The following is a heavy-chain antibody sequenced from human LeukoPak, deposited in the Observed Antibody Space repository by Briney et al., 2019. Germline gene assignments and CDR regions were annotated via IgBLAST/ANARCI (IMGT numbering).Heavy chain of an antibody. CDR3: ARSGSAMVRGVLFYMDV. CDR1: GYTFTSYD. D-gene: IGHD3-10*01. CDR2: MNPNSGNT. J-gene: IGHJ6*03. Sequence: ASVKVSCKASGYTFTSYDINWVRQAPGQGLEWMGWMNPNSGNTGYAQKFQGRVTMTRNTSISTAYMELSSLRSEDTAVYYCARSGSAMVRGVLFYMDVWGKGTTVTVSS. V-gene: IGHV1-8*01.